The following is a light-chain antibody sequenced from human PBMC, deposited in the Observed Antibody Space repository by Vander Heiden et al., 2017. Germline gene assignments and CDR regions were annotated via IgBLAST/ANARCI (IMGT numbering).Light chain of an antibody. J-gene: IGKJ1*01. Sequence: EIVMTQSPATLSVSPGERATLSCRASQSVSSNLAWYQQKPGQAPRLLIYGASTRATGIPARFIGSGSGTEFTLTISSLQSEDFAVYYCQQDNNWPQAFGQGTKVEIK. V-gene: IGKV3-15*01. CDR2: GAS. CDR1: QSVSSN. CDR3: QQDNNWPQA.